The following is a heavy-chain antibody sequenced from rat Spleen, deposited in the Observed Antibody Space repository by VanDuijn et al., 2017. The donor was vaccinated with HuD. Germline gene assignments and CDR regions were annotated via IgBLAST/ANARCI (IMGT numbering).Heavy chain of an antibody. D-gene: IGHD1-11*01. V-gene: IGHV5-25*01. Sequence: EVQLVESDGGLVQPGRSLKLSCAASGFTFSDYYMAWVRQAPTKGLEWVASISTGGGNTYYRDSVKGRFTISRDNAKSTLYLQMNSLRSENTATYYCATPGAGFAYWGQGTLVTVSS. J-gene: IGHJ3*01. CDR2: ISTGGGNT. CDR1: GFTFSDYY. CDR3: ATPGAGFAY.